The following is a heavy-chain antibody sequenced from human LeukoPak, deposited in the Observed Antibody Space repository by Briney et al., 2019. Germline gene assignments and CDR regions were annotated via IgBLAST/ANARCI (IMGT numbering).Heavy chain of an antibody. CDR2: ISYDGSNK. CDR3: ARDYYGSEGVGAFDI. CDR1: GFTFSSYA. Sequence: GGSLRLSCAASGFTFSSYAMHWVRQAPGKGLEWVAVISYDGSNKYYADSVKGRFTISRDNSKNTLYLQMNSLRAEDTAVYYCARDYYGSEGVGAFDIWGQGTMVTVSS. D-gene: IGHD3-10*01. J-gene: IGHJ3*02. V-gene: IGHV3-30-3*01.